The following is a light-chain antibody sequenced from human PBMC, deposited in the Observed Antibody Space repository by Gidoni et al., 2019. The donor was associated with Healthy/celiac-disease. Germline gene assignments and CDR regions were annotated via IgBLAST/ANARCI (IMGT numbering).Light chain of an antibody. CDR3: QQYYSYPPT. J-gene: IGKJ1*01. CDR2: AAS. CDR1: QGISSY. V-gene: IGKV1-8*01. Sequence: AIRMTQSPSSFSASTGDRVTITWRASQGISSYLAWYQQKPGKAPKLLIYAASTLQSGVPSRFSGSGSGKDFTLTISCLQSEDFANYYCQQYYSYPPTFGQGTKVEIK.